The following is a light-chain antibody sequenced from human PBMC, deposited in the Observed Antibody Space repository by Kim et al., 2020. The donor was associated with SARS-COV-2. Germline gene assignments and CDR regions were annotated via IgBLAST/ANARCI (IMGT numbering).Light chain of an antibody. CDR3: QHYSRFPYT. CDR2: LAS. CDR1: ESVGSL. Sequence: ASVGNRFTTTFRASESVGSLLAWYQQKPGRAPSLLIYLASTLESGVPSRFSGTGSGTEFSLSITSLQPDDFATYYCQHYSRFPYTFGQGTKLEI. V-gene: IGKV1-5*03. J-gene: IGKJ2*01.